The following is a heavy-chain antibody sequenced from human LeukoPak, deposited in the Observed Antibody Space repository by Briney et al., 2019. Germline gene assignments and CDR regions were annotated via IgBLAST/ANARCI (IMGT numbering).Heavy chain of an antibody. Sequence: GGSLRLSCAASGFTFTHYGMNWVRQAPGKGLEWVSAISGSGGSTYYADSVKGRFTISRDNSKNTLYLQMNSLRAEDTAVYYCAKGEQYCSGGSCYSNYFDYWGQGTLVTVSS. CDR3: AKGEQYCSGGSCYSNYFDY. CDR2: ISGSGGST. CDR1: GFTFTHYG. D-gene: IGHD2-15*01. V-gene: IGHV3-23*01. J-gene: IGHJ4*02.